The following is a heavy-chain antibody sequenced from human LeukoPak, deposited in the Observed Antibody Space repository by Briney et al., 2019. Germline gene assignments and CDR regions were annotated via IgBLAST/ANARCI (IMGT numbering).Heavy chain of an antibody. J-gene: IGHJ5*02. CDR3: ARGHDYGDSGA. V-gene: IGHV3-21*01. CDR2: ISSSSSYI. D-gene: IGHD4-17*01. CDR1: GFTFSSYE. Sequence: GGSLRLSCAASGFTFSSYEMNWVRQAPGKGLEWVSSISSSSSYIYYADSVKGRFTISRDNAKNSLYLQMNSLRAEDTAVYYCARGHDYGDSGAWGQGTLVTVSS.